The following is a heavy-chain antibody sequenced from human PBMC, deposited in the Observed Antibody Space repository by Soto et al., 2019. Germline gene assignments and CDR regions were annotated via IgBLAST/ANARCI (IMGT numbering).Heavy chain of an antibody. CDR3: ARGGGYTFDY. J-gene: IGHJ4*02. D-gene: IGHD3-16*01. CDR2: IYHSGST. CDR1: GGSISSGGYS. Sequence: QLQLQESGSGLVKPSQTLSLTCAVSGGSISSGGYSWSWIRQPPGKGLEWIGYIYHSGSTYYNPSLKRRVNKAVDRSKNQFSLKLGSVTAADTAVYYCARGGGYTFDYWGQGTLVTVSS. V-gene: IGHV4-30-2*01.